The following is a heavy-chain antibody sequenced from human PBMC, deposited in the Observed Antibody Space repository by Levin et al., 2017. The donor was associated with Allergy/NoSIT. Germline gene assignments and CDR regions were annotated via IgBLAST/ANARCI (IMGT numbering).Heavy chain of an antibody. D-gene: IGHD3-10*01. J-gene: IGHJ5*02. V-gene: IGHV4-30-4*01. CDR3: ASYHYYGSGSYYFDP. CDR1: GGSISSGDYY. Sequence: SETLSLTCTVSGGSISSGDYYWSWIRQPPGKGLEWIGYIYYSGSTYYNPSLKSRVTISVDTSKNQFSLKLSSVTAADTAVYYCASYHYYGSGSYYFDPWGQGTLVTVSS. CDR2: IYYSGST.